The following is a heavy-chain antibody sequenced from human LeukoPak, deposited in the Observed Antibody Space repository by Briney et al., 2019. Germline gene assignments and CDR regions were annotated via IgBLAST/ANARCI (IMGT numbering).Heavy chain of an antibody. Sequence: ASVKVSCKASGYTFTGYYVLWVRQAPGQGLEWMGWINPNSGGTNYAQKFQGRVTMTRDTSISTAYMELTRLRYDDTAVYYCTSGQREAPHYGARETLVTVSS. J-gene: IGHJ4*02. CDR3: TSGQREAPHY. CDR1: GYTFTGYY. CDR2: INPNSGGT. V-gene: IGHV1-2*02. D-gene: IGHD6-25*01.